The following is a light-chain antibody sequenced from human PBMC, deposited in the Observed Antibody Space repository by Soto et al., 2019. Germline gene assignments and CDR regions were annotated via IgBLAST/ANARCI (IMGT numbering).Light chain of an antibody. J-gene: IGLJ2*01. Sequence: QSALTQPASVSGSPGQSITISCTGPSSDFRGFESVSWYQQHPGKAPKLLIYSVTSRVSGVSNRFSGSKSGNTASLTISGLQADEEAADYCSSSKSGIPLVVFGGGTKLTVL. CDR1: SSDFRGFES. CDR3: SSSKSGIPLVV. V-gene: IGLV2-14*03. CDR2: SVT.